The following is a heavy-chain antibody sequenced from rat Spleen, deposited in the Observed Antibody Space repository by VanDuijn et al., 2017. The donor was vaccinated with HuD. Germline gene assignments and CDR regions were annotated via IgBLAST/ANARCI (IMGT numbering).Heavy chain of an antibody. D-gene: IGHD1-6*01. J-gene: IGHJ1*01. Sequence: EVQVVESGGGLVQPGRSLTVSCVASGFTFKNYWMTWIRQAPGKGLEWVGAITNTGGSTYYGDSVKGRFTISRDNAKSTLYLQMNSLRSEDTATYYCARQGVYYGLMPHWYFDFWGPGTMVTVSS. V-gene: IGHV5-31*01. CDR3: ARQGVYYGLMPHWYFDF. CDR2: ITNTGGST. CDR1: GFTFKNYW.